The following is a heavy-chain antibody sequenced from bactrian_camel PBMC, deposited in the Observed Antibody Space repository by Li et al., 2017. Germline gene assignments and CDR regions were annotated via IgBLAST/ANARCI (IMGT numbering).Heavy chain of an antibody. V-gene: IGHV3S55*01. CDR3: AARRGSIVGWRHFEFDY. CDR1: GFTSDRCG. Sequence: HVQLVESGGGSVQAGGSLRLSCTAPGFTSDRCGMDWFRQAAGKQREWVVFISPDGSTSYADDVKGRFTISKDNDKPILYLQMDNVKPEDTAMYWCAARRGSIVGWRHFEFDYRGQGTQVTVS. J-gene: IGHJ4*01. D-gene: IGHD7*01. CDR2: ISPDGST.